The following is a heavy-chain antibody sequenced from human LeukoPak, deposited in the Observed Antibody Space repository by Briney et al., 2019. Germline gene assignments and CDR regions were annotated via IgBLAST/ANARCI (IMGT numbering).Heavy chain of an antibody. CDR1: GGSFSGYH. J-gene: IGHJ6*02. V-gene: IGHV4-34*01. CDR2: INHSGST. CDR3: ARGGGAAAGTRSTYYYYGMDV. D-gene: IGHD6-13*01. Sequence: SETLSLTCAVYGGSFSGYHWSWIRQPPGKGLEWIGKINHSGSTNYNPSLKSRVTISVDTPKNQFSLKLSSVTAADTAVYYCARGGGAAAGTRSTYYYYGMDVWGQGTTVTVSS.